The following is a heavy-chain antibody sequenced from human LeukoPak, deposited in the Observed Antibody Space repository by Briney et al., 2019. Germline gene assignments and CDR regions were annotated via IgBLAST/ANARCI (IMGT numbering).Heavy chain of an antibody. CDR3: ARGPQYYYDSSGYYYGEDY. CDR1: GGSFSGYY. Sequence: SETLSLTCAVYGGSFSGYYWSWIRQPPGKGLEWIGEINHSGSTNYNPSLKSRVTISVDTSKNQFSLKLSSVIAADTAVYYCARGPQYYYDSSGYYYGEDYWGQGTLVTVSS. CDR2: INHSGST. V-gene: IGHV4-34*01. J-gene: IGHJ4*02. D-gene: IGHD3-22*01.